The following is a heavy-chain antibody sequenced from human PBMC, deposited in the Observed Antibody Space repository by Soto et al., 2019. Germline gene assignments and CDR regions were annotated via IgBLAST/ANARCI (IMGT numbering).Heavy chain of an antibody. Sequence: SETLSLTCTVSGGSISSYYWSWIRQPPGKGLEWIGYIYYSGSTNYNPSLKSRVTISVDTSKNQFSLKLSSVTAADTAVYYCARGAHYDYIWGSYRPNMDVWGKGTTVTVSS. D-gene: IGHD3-16*02. J-gene: IGHJ6*03. CDR1: GGSISSYY. V-gene: IGHV4-59*01. CDR2: IYYSGST. CDR3: ARGAHYDYIWGSYRPNMDV.